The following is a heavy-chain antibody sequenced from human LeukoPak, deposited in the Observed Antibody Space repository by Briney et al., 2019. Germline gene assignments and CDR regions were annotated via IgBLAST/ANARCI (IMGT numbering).Heavy chain of an antibody. CDR1: GYTFTSYD. CDR2: MNPNSGNT. CDR3: ATAQPHYDFWSGYYTGVYYYYYMDV. Sequence: ASVKVSCKASGYTFTSYDINWVRQATGQGLEWIGWMNPNSGNTGYAQKFQGRVTMTRNTSISTAYMELSSLRSEDTAVYYCATAQPHYDFWSGYYTGVYYYYYMDVWGKGTTVTVSS. V-gene: IGHV1-8*01. D-gene: IGHD3-3*01. J-gene: IGHJ6*03.